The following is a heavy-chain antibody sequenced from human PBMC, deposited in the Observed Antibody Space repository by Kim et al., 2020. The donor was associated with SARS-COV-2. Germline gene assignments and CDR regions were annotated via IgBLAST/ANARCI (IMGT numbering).Heavy chain of an antibody. Sequence: ASVKVSCKASGYTFTSYYMHWVRQAPGQGLEWMGIINPSGGSTSYAQKFQGRVTMTRDTSTSTVYMELSSLRSEDTAVYYCARGGETYYYGSGSYDYWGQGTLVTVSS. J-gene: IGHJ4*02. CDR1: GYTFTSYY. CDR3: ARGGETYYYGSGSYDY. V-gene: IGHV1-46*01. CDR2: INPSGGST. D-gene: IGHD3-10*01.